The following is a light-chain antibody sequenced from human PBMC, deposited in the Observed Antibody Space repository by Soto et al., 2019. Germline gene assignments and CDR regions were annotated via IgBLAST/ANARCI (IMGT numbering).Light chain of an antibody. CDR3: QQYGSSPQGLT. V-gene: IGKV3-20*01. CDR1: QSVSSSY. J-gene: IGKJ4*01. Sequence: EIVLTQSPATLSLSPWERATLSCRASQSVSSSYLAWYQQKPGQAPRLLIYGASSRATGIPDRFSGSGSGTDFTLTISRLEPEDFAVYYCQQYGSSPQGLTFGGGTKVDIK. CDR2: GAS.